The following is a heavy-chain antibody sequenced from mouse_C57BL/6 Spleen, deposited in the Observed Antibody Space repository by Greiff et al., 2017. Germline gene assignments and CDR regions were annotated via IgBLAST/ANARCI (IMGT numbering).Heavy chain of an antibody. J-gene: IGHJ2*01. Sequence: VQLQQSGPELVKPGASVKISCKASGYSFTDYNMNWVKQSNGKSLEWIGVINPNYGTTSYNQKFKGKATLTVDPSSSTAYMQLNSLTSEDSAVFYCARGDSSGYVPFDYWGQGTTLTVSS. V-gene: IGHV1-39*01. CDR3: ARGDSSGYVPFDY. CDR1: GYSFTDYN. D-gene: IGHD3-2*02. CDR2: INPNYGTT.